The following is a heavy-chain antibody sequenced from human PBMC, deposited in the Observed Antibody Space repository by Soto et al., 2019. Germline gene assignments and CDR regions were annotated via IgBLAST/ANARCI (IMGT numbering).Heavy chain of an antibody. J-gene: IGHJ4*02. Sequence: QVQLQQWGAGLLKPSETLSLTCGVYGGSFSGYYWSWIRQPPGKGLEWIGEINHSGSTNYNNPSLKSRVTISVDTSKNQFSLKLSSVTAADTAVNYCARQFKGIAMRDYWGQGTLVTVSS. D-gene: IGHD6-13*01. V-gene: IGHV4-34*01. CDR1: GGSFSGYY. CDR2: INHSGST. CDR3: ARQFKGIAMRDY.